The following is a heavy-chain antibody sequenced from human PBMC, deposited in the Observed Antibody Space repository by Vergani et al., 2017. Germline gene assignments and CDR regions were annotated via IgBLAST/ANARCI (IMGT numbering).Heavy chain of an antibody. Sequence: EVQLLESGGGLVQPGGSLRLSCAASGFTFSSYAMSWVRQAPGKGLEWVSAISGSGGSTYYADSVKGRFTISRDNSTNTLYLQMNSLRAEDTAVYYCAKITTVTTFVGYYFDYWGQGTLVTVSS. CDR2: ISGSGGST. D-gene: IGHD4-17*01. CDR1: GFTFSSYA. CDR3: AKITTVTTFVGYYFDY. V-gene: IGHV3-23*01. J-gene: IGHJ4*02.